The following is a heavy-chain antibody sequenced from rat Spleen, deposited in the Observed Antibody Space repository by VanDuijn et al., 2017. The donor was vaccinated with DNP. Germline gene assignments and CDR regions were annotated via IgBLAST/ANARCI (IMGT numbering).Heavy chain of an antibody. Sequence: EVQLVESGGGLVQPGRSLKLSCAASGFTFSDSYMAWVRQAPKKGLEWVATIKTSGYRTYYSDSVKGRFTISRDNTKSSLYLHMNSLKSEDTATYYCARGDFDYWGQGVMVTVSS. CDR1: GFTFSDSY. CDR2: IKTSGYRT. CDR3: ARGDFDY. V-gene: IGHV5-25*01. J-gene: IGHJ2*01.